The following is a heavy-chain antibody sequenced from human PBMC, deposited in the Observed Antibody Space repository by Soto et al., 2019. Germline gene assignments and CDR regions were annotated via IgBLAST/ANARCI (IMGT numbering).Heavy chain of an antibody. CDR3: AHSARYYDILTGQYFPRNFDY. J-gene: IGHJ4*02. CDR2: IYWHNDK. D-gene: IGHD3-9*01. CDR1: GFSLRTSGVG. Sequence: QITLKESGPPLVKLTQTLTLTCTFSGFSLRTSGVGVGWIRQPPGKALEWLALIYWHNDKRYSPSLQNRLTIPKNPPKNQVVLTMTNIDPVDTATYYCAHSARYYDILTGQYFPRNFDYWGQGTLVTVSS. V-gene: IGHV2-5*01.